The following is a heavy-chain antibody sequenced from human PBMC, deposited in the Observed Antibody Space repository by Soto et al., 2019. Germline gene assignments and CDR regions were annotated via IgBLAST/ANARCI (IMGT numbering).Heavy chain of an antibody. CDR1: GFTFINTW. V-gene: IGHV3-15*01. CDR3: TPFQYSTSSGVYA. CDR2: IKSKTDGGTT. J-gene: IGHJ5*02. Sequence: EVQLVESGGGLVRPGGSLRLSCAASGFTFINTWMSWVRQAPGKGLEWVGRIKSKTDGGTTEYAAPVKGRFTISRDDSKNTLYLQMNSLTTEDTAVYYCTPFQYSTSSGVYAWGQGTLVTVSS. D-gene: IGHD6-6*01.